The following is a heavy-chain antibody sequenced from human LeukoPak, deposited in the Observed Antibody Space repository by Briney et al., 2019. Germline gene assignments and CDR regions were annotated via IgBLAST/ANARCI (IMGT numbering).Heavy chain of an antibody. CDR3: ARRLRTFYYFDY. V-gene: IGHV4-34*01. CDR2: INHSGST. Sequence: SETLSLTCAVYGGSFSGYYWSWIRQPPGKGLEWIGEINHSGSTNYNPSLKSRATISVDTSKNQFSLKLSSVTAADTAVYYCARRLRTFYYFDYWGQGTLVTVSS. CDR1: GGSFSGYY. J-gene: IGHJ4*02. D-gene: IGHD4-17*01.